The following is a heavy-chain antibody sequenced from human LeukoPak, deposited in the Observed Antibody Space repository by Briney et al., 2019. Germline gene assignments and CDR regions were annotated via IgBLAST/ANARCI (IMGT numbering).Heavy chain of an antibody. J-gene: IGHJ4*02. CDR1: GFTFSDYY. CDR3: ARDLDFSGYAGHYFDY. D-gene: IGHD5-12*01. V-gene: IGHV3-11*01. CDR2: ISSSGSTI. Sequence: GGSLRLSCAASGFTFSDYYMSWIRQAPGKGLEWVSYISSSGSTIYYADSVKGRFTISRDNAMNSLYLQMNSLRAEDTAVYYCARDLDFSGYAGHYFDYWGQGTLVTVSS.